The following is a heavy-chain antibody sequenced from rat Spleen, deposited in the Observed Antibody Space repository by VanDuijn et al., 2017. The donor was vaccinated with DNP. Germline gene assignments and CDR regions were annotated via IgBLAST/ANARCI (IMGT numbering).Heavy chain of an antibody. CDR1: GLSLTSNS. CDR2: IWSNGGT. V-gene: IGHV2-47*01. J-gene: IGHJ4*01. CDR3: ASLNYGSYGYWGQGVMVTVSSGKIHSCDYYAMDA. D-gene: IGHD1-3*01. Sequence: QVQLKESGPGLVQPSQTLSLTCTVSGLSLTSNSVSWIRQPPGKGLEWMGVIWSNGGTDYNSAIKSRLSISRETRKSQVFLKMNSLQTEDTAMYFCASLNYGSYGYWGQGVMVTVSSGKIHSCDYYAMDAWGQGTSVTVSS.